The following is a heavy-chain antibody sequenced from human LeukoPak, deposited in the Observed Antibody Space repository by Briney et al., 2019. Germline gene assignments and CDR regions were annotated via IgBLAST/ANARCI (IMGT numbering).Heavy chain of an antibody. CDR1: GFTFSRFA. V-gene: IGHV3-21*01. J-gene: IGHJ4*02. D-gene: IGHD3-16*02. CDR2: ISTSSGYI. Sequence: PVGSLRLSCVASGFTFSRFAMNGVRQAPGKGLEWVSSISTSSGYIYNADSVKGRFTVSRDNSKNSLYLQMNSLRAEDMAVYYCVRDDRYSGEKPFDFWGQGTLVTVSS. CDR3: VRDDRYSGEKPFDF.